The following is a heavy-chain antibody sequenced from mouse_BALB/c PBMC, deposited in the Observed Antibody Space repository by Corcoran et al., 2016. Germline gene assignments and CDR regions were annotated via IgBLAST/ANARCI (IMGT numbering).Heavy chain of an antibody. Sequence: LVKTGASVKISCKASGSSFTGYYMHWVKQSHGKSLEWIGYISCYNGATSYNQKFKGKATFTVDTSSSTPYMQFNSLTSEDSAVYYCAGGYYYAMDYWGQGTSVTVSS. CDR1: GSSFTGYY. J-gene: IGHJ4*01. CDR2: ISCYNGAT. CDR3: AGGYYYAMDY. V-gene: IGHV1S34*01.